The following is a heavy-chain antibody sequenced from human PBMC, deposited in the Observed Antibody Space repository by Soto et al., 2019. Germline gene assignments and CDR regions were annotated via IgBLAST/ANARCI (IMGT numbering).Heavy chain of an antibody. D-gene: IGHD2-15*01. J-gene: IGHJ4*02. CDR2: ISYSGKT. CDR3: ARPLGGKRFWFYSFDN. V-gene: IGHV4-61*01. CDR1: GGSVNSGSHY. Sequence: PSETLSLTCSVSGGSVNSGSHYWTWIRQPPGKTLEWIGHISYSGKTDFNPSLRSRVTLSRDTSKNQFSLRLTSVTAADTAVYYCARPLGGKRFWFYSFDNRGQGAWVTVSS.